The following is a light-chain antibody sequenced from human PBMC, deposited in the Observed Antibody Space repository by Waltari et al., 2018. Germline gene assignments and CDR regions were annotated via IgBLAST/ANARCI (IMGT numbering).Light chain of an antibody. J-gene: IGLJ2*01. Sequence: QSALTQPRSVSGSPGQSVTISCPGTSNDIGSNHFVSWYQYHPGKVPKLMIHDINERPSGVPDRFSGSKSDNTASLTISGLQADDEADYYCCSYAGSYTLFGGGTKLTVL. CDR2: DIN. CDR1: SNDIGSNHF. CDR3: CSYAGSYTL. V-gene: IGLV2-11*01.